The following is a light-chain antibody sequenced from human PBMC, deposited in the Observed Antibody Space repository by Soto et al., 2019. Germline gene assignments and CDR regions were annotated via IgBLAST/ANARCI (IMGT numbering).Light chain of an antibody. CDR2: GSA. V-gene: IGKV3-20*01. CDR1: QHVASCY. J-gene: IGKJ1*01. CDR3: QQFGSSPRS. Sequence: EIVLTQASGTLSFSPGERATISCRSRQHVASCYLGWCRQKTCRAPRLLSFGSAIWGGGHPHRFSCSGSGTDFTLTISRLDTEHFAAYLWQQFGSSPRSFGQGTKV.